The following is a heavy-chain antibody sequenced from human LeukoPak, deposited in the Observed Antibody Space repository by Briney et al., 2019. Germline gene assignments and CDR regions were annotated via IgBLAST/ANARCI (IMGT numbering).Heavy chain of an antibody. Sequence: ASVKVSCKASGYTFTSYYMHWVRQAPGQGLEWMGIINPSGGSTSYAQKFQGRVTMTRDTSTSTVYMELSSPRSEDTAVYYCARSGEIVGGYYYYYGMDVWGQGTTVTVSS. V-gene: IGHV1-46*01. J-gene: IGHJ6*02. CDR2: INPSGGST. D-gene: IGHD1-26*01. CDR1: GYTFTSYY. CDR3: ARSGEIVGGYYYYYGMDV.